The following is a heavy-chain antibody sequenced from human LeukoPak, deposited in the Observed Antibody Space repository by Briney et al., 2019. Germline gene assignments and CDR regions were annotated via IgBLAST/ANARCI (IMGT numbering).Heavy chain of an antibody. J-gene: IGHJ4*02. CDR3: ARDYFSDYVFDF. D-gene: IGHD3-10*02. Sequence: ASVKVSCKASGYTFTSYGISWVRQAPGQGLEWMGFTRADNGHTNYVQKFQGRVTMTTDTSTNTAYMELRSLRFDDTAMYYCARDYFSDYVFDFWGQGTLITVSS. V-gene: IGHV1-18*01. CDR1: GYTFTSYG. CDR2: TRADNGHT.